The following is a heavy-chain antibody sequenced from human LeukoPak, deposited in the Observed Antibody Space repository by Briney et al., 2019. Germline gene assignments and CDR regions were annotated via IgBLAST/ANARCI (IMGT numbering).Heavy chain of an antibody. CDR1: GYSISSGYY. J-gene: IGHJ4*02. Sequence: SETLSLTCTVSGYSISSGYYWGWIRQPPGKGLEWIGSIYYSGSTYYNPSLKSRVTISVDTSKNQFSLKLSSVTAADTAVYYCARAAVDIHPDYWGQGTLVTVSS. CDR2: IYYSGST. CDR3: ARAAVDIHPDY. V-gene: IGHV4-38-2*02. D-gene: IGHD5-12*01.